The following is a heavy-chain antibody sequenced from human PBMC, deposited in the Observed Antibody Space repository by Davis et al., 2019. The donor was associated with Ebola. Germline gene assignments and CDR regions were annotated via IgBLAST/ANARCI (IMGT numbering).Heavy chain of an antibody. D-gene: IGHD2-2*01. J-gene: IGHJ4*02. CDR1: GFTFSNAW. Sequence: GESLKISCAASGFTFSNAWMNWVRQAPGKGLEWVAVIWYDGSNKYYADSVKGRFTISRDNSKNTLYLQMNSLRAEDTAVYYCARDLCSSTSCYSSDWGQGTLVTVSS. CDR3: ARDLCSSTSCYSSD. CDR2: IWYDGSNK. V-gene: IGHV3-33*08.